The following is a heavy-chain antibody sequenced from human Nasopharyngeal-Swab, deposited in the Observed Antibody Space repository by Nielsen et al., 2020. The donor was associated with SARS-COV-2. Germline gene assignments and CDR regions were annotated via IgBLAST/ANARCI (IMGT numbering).Heavy chain of an antibody. D-gene: IGHD1-26*01. J-gene: IGHJ6*02. Sequence: GESLKISCAASGFIFSDSAIHWVRQAPGKGLEWVGRIRNKANSYTTEYAASVKGRFSISRDDSKNSLYLQMNSLKSEDTALYYCTRGAGGATAVDYYYYGMDVWGQGTTVTVSS. CDR1: GFIFSDSA. V-gene: IGHV3-72*01. CDR2: IRNKANSYTT. CDR3: TRGAGGATAVDYYYYGMDV.